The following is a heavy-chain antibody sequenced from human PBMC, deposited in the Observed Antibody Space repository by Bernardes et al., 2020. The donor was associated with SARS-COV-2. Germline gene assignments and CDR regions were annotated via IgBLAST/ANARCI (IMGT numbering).Heavy chain of an antibody. CDR1: GFTFSSHW. CDR3: VRSCSGGTCYGRFGP. D-gene: IGHD2-15*01. Sequence: GGSLRLSCAASGFTFSSHWMHWVRQVPGKGLVWVSRISSEGSSTSCADSVKGRFTTSRDNAKNTVYLQMNSLRVDDTAVYYCVRSCSGGTCYGRFGPWGQGTLVTVSS. V-gene: IGHV3-74*01. CDR2: ISSEGSST. J-gene: IGHJ5*02.